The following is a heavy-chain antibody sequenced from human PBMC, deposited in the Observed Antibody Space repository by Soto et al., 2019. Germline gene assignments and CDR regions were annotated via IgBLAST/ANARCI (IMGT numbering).Heavy chain of an antibody. CDR2: ISSDGNTK. J-gene: IGHJ6*01. CDR3: AGALENPYFYYGLNV. Sequence: RGSLIISCVASVFTFNNYGIHWVRQAPGKGLEWVTVISSDGNTKHYVDSVKGRFTTSRDNSKNTLYLQMNSLRVEDTATYYCAGALENPYFYYGLNVWGQGTTVTVSS. V-gene: IGHV3-30*03. D-gene: IGHD1-1*01. CDR1: VFTFNNYG.